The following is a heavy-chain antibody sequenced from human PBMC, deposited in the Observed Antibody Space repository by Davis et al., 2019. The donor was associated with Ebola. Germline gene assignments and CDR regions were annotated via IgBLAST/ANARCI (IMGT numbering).Heavy chain of an antibody. CDR3: ARRYSSSPGDFDS. V-gene: IGHV5-51*01. Sequence: GESLKISCKGSGYTFLGYWIGWVRQMPGKGLEWMGIIYPGDSDTRYSPSFQGQVTMSVDKSISTAFLQWSSLEASDTAMYYCARRYSSSPGDFDSWGQGTLVTVSS. CDR2: IYPGDSDT. D-gene: IGHD3-22*01. CDR1: GYTFLGYW. J-gene: IGHJ4*02.